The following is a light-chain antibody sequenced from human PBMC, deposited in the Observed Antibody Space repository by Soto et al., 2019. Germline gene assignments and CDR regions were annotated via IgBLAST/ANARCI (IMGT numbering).Light chain of an antibody. J-gene: IGLJ2*01. Sequence: QSVLTQPSSVSGAPGQRVTISCTGSSSNIGAGYDVHWYKQLPGTAPKLLIYGNRNRPSGVPDRISGSKSGTSVSLAITGLRAEDEADYHCQSYDSSLNGSVVFGGGTKLTVL. V-gene: IGLV1-40*01. CDR1: SSNIGAGYD. CDR3: QSYDSSLNGSVV. CDR2: GNR.